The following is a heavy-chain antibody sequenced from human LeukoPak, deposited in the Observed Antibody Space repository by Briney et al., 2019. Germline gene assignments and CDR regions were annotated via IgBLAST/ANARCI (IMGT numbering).Heavy chain of an antibody. CDR1: GNTFTGYY. V-gene: IGHV1-2*02. D-gene: IGHD7-27*01. J-gene: IGHJ4*02. Sequence: ASLKVSCKASGNTFTGYYIHWVRQAPGQGLDWMGGISANSGGTNYAQKFQGRVTMTRDTSISTAYMELSRLTSDDTAVYYCARDQESGASGDHGYWGQGTLVTVSS. CDR3: ARDQESGASGDHGY. CDR2: ISANSGGT.